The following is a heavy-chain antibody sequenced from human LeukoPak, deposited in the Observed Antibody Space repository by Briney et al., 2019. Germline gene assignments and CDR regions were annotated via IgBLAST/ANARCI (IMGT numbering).Heavy chain of an antibody. J-gene: IGHJ4*02. V-gene: IGHV3-21*04. CDR3: AKLLTVVGAVRPVFDY. CDR1: GFTFSSYS. CDR2: ISSSSSYI. Sequence: GGSLRLSCAASGFTFSSYSMNWVRQAPGKGLEWVSSISSSSSYIYYADSVKGRFTISRDNSKNTLYLQMNSLRSEDTAVYSCAKLLTVVGAVRPVFDYWGQGTLVTVSS. D-gene: IGHD1-26*01.